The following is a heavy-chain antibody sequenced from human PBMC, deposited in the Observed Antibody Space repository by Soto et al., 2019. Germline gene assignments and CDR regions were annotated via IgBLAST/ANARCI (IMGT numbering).Heavy chain of an antibody. V-gene: IGHV1-69*13. CDR3: ARVGIAVAGTTTDAFEI. CDR2: IIPIFGTA. CDR1: GGTFSSYA. D-gene: IGHD6-19*01. J-gene: IGHJ3*02. Sequence: SVKVSCKASGGTFSSYAISWVRQAPGQGLEWMGGIIPIFGTANYAQKFQGRVTITADESTSTAYMELSSLRSEDTAVYYCARVGIAVAGTTTDAFEIWGQGTMVTVSS.